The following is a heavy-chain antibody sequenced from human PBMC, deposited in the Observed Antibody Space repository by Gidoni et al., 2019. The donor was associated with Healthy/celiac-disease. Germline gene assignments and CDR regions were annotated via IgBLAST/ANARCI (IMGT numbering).Heavy chain of an antibody. CDR2: SYYSGST. Sequence: VQLQESVPGLVKPSETLSLTCTVSGGSISSYYWRWIRQPPGKGLEWIGYSYYSGSTNYNPSLKSRVTISVDTSKNQFSLKLSSVTAADTAVYYCARTMVRTPTVDVWGQGTTVTVSS. J-gene: IGHJ6*02. CDR1: GGSISSYY. CDR3: ARTMVRTPTVDV. V-gene: IGHV4-59*01. D-gene: IGHD3-10*01.